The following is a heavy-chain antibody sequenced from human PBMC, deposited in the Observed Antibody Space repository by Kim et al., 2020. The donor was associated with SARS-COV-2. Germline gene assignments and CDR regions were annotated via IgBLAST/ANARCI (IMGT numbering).Heavy chain of an antibody. CDR3: ATEGSGIPWY. J-gene: IGHJ4*02. V-gene: IGHV1-18*01. Sequence: NTNYAQKLQGRVTMTTDTSTSTAYMELRSLRSDDTAVYYCATEGSGIPWYWGQGTLVTVSS. CDR2: NT. D-gene: IGHD3-10*01.